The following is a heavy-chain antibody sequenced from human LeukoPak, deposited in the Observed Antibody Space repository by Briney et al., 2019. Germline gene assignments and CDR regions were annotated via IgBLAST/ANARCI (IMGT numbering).Heavy chain of an antibody. Sequence: QPGRSLRLSCAASGFTFGSYGMHWVRQAPGKGLEWVTVISFDGSNKYYADSVKGRFTISRDNSKNTLYLQMNSLRAEDTAVYYCAATPDYFNYWGQGTLVTVSS. CDR3: AATPDYFNY. D-gene: IGHD5-12*01. CDR2: ISFDGSNK. V-gene: IGHV3-30*03. CDR1: GFTFGSYG. J-gene: IGHJ4*02.